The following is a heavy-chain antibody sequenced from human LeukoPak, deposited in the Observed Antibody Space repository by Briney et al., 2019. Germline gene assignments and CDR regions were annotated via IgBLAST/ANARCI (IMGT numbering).Heavy chain of an antibody. CDR1: GYSISSGYY. Sequence: SETLSLTCTVSGYSISSGYYWGWIRQPPGKGLEWIGEINHSGSTNYNPSLKSRVTISVDTSKNQFSLKLSSVTAADTAVYYCARRTTMVRGVTTRRVFDYWGQGTLVTVSS. D-gene: IGHD3-10*01. CDR2: INHSGST. CDR3: ARRTTMVRGVTTRRVFDY. J-gene: IGHJ4*02. V-gene: IGHV4-38-2*02.